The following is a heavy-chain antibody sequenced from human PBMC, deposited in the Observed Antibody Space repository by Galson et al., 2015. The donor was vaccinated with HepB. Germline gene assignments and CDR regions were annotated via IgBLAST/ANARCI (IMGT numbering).Heavy chain of an antibody. D-gene: IGHD6-19*01. CDR1: GFTFSSYS. CDR2: ISSSSSYI. J-gene: IGHJ3*02. CDR3: ARTRAPAPSVAGIIDAFDI. V-gene: IGHV3-21*01. Sequence: SLRLSCAASGFTFSSYSMNWVRQAPGKGLEWVSSISSSSSYIYYADSVKGRFTISRDNAKNSLYLQMNSLRAEDTAVYYCARTRAPAPSVAGIIDAFDIWGQGTMVTVSS.